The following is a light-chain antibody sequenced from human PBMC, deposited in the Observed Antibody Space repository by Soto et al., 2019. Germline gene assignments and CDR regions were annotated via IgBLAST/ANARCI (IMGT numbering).Light chain of an antibody. CDR2: GNS. Sequence: QSVLTQPPSVSGAPGQRVTISCTGSSSNIGAGYDVHWYQQLPGTAPKLLIYGNSNRRSGVPDRFSGSKSGTSASLAFTGLQAEDEADYYCQSYDSSLSGFVVFGGGTKVTVL. J-gene: IGLJ2*01. V-gene: IGLV1-40*01. CDR3: QSYDSSLSGFVV. CDR1: SSNIGAGYD.